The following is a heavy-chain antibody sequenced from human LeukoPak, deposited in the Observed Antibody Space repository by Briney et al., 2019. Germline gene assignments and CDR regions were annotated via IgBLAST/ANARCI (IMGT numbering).Heavy chain of an antibody. D-gene: IGHD3-22*01. CDR3: ARGMYYYDSSGYHPPHYYYYMDV. J-gene: IGHJ6*03. CDR1: GYTFTSYG. V-gene: IGHV1-18*01. CDR2: ISAYNGNT. Sequence: ASVKVSCKASGYTFTSYGISWVRQAPGQGLEWMGWISAYNGNTNYAQKLQGRVTMTTDTSTSTAYMELRSLRSDDTAVYYCARGMYYYDSSGYHPPHYYYYMDVWGKGTTVTVSS.